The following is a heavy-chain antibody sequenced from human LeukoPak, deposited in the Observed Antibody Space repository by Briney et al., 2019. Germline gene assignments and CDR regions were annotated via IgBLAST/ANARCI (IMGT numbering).Heavy chain of an antibody. CDR2: IYYSGST. V-gene: IGHV4-59*01. Sequence: SETLSLTCTVSGGSISSYYWSWIRQPPGKGLEWIGYIYYSGSTNYNPSLKSRVTISVDTSKNQFSLKLSSVTAADTAVYYCASVPYGGWYAHFDYWGQGTLVTVSS. CDR1: GGSISSYY. CDR3: ASVPYGGWYAHFDY. J-gene: IGHJ4*02. D-gene: IGHD6-19*01.